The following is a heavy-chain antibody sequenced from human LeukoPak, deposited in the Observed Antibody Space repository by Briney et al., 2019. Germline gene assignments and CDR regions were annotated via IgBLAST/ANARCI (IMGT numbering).Heavy chain of an antibody. D-gene: IGHD3-3*01. CDR3: ARGWKTYDFLSSSPRGYFDY. CDR1: DGSTSGYY. Sequence: SETLSLTCSVSDGSTSGYYWSWIRQPPGKGLEWIAYVYYTGRTLYNPSLESRVTISVDTSKTQFSLTVTSVTAADTAIYYCARGWKTYDFLSSSPRGYFDYWSQGTLVTVSS. CDR2: VYYTGRT. V-gene: IGHV4-59*08. J-gene: IGHJ4*02.